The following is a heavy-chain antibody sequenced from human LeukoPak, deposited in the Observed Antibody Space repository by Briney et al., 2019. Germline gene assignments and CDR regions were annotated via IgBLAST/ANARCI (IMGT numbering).Heavy chain of an antibody. CDR1: GYTFTSYG. J-gene: IGHJ4*02. V-gene: IGHV1-18*01. CDR3: ARDRRSIAAAAEPFDY. Sequence: ASVKVSCKASGYTFTSYGISWVRQAPGQGLEWMGWISAYNGNTNYAQKLQGRVTMTTDTSTSTAYMELRSLRSDDTAVYYCARDRRSIAAAAEPFDYWGQGTLVTVSS. D-gene: IGHD6-13*01. CDR2: ISAYNGNT.